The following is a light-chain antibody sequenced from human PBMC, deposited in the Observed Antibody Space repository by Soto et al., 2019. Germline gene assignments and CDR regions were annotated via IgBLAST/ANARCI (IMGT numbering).Light chain of an antibody. Sequence: DIVMTQSPLSLPVTPGEPASISCRSSQSLLHSNGYNYLDWYLQKPGQSPQLLIYLGSNRASRVPDRFSGSGSGPDFTLKISRVEAEDVGVYYCMQALQTRAFGGGTKVEIK. CDR3: MQALQTRA. J-gene: IGKJ4*01. V-gene: IGKV2-28*01. CDR1: QSLLHSNGYNY. CDR2: LGS.